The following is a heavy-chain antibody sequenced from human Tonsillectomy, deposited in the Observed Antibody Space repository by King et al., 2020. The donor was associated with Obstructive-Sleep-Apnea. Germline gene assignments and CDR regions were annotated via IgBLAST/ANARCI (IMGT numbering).Heavy chain of an antibody. CDR2: ISYDGSNK. CDR3: ARVPAIGAAAGSFDY. V-gene: IGHV3-30-3*01. Sequence: HVQLVESGGGVVHPGRSLRLSCAASGFTFSSYAMHWVRQAPGKGLEWVAVISYDGSNKYYADSVKGRFTISRDNSKNTLYLQMNSLRAEDTAVYYCARVPAIGAAAGSFDYWGQGTLVTVSS. D-gene: IGHD6-13*01. J-gene: IGHJ4*02. CDR1: GFTFSSYA.